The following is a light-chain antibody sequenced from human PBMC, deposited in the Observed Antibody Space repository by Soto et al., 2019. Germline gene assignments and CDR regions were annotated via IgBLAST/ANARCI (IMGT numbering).Light chain of an antibody. Sequence: QSALTQPASLSGSPGQSITISCTGTSIDVGTYNLVSWYRQYPGTAPKLLLYEVTKLPSGVSSRFSGSKSGNTASLTISGLQAEDEADYFCCSYAGSQTFVVFGGGTKVTVL. V-gene: IGLV2-23*02. CDR1: SIDVGTYNL. CDR2: EVT. CDR3: CSYAGSQTFVV. J-gene: IGLJ2*01.